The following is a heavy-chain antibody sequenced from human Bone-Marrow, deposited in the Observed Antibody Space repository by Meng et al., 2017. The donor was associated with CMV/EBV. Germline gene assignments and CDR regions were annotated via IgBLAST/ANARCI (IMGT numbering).Heavy chain of an antibody. Sequence: FSGSARHWVRQASGKGLEWVGRIRRKANSYATAYAASVKGRFTISRDDSKNTAYLQMNSLKTEDTAVYYCTGLIYYYDSSGSSRSAGYWGQGTLVTVSS. V-gene: IGHV3-73*01. J-gene: IGHJ4*02. CDR1: FSGSA. CDR3: TGLIYYYDSSGSSRSAGY. D-gene: IGHD3-22*01. CDR2: IRRKANSYAT.